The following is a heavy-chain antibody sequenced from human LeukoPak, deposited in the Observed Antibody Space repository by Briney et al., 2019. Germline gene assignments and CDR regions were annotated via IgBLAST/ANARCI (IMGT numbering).Heavy chain of an antibody. D-gene: IGHD6-19*01. CDR1: GGSISSDY. CDR3: ASDRGPRAVAGYFDY. CDR2: IYYSGST. V-gene: IGHV4-59*08. Sequence: PSETLSLTCTVSGGSISSDYWSWIRQPPGKGLEWIGYIYYSGSTNYNPSLRSQVTISVDTFKNQFSLKLSSVTAADTAVYYCASDRGPRAVAGYFDYWGQGTLVTVSS. J-gene: IGHJ4*02.